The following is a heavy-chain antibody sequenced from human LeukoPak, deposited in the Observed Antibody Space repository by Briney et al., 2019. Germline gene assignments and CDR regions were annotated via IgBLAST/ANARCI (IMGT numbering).Heavy chain of an antibody. J-gene: IGHJ4*02. CDR3: ARGAGGGYFDY. V-gene: IGHV4-34*01. Sequence: PSETLSLTCAVYGGSFSGYYWSWIRQPPGKGLEWIGEINHSGSTYYNPSLKSRVTISVDTSKNQFSLKLSSVTAADTAVYYCARGAGGGYFDYWGQGTLVTVSS. CDR1: GGSFSGYY. D-gene: IGHD3-16*01. CDR2: INHSGST.